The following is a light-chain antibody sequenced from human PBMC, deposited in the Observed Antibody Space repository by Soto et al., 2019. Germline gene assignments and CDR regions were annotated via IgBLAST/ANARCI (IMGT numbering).Light chain of an antibody. CDR2: DDN. Sequence: QSVLTQPPSVSGAPGQRVTISCSGTSSSIGGNSVSWYQQLPGTAPKLLIYDDNKRPSGIPDRFSGSKSGTSATLGITGFQTGDEADYYCGSWDSSMSAYVFGTGTKVTV. J-gene: IGLJ1*01. CDR1: SSSIGGNS. V-gene: IGLV1-51*01. CDR3: GSWDSSMSAYV.